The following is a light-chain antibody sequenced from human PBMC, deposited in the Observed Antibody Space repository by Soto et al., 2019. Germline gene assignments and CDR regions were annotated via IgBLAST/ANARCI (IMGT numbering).Light chain of an antibody. Sequence: DNVLTQSPGTLSLSPGERATLSCRASQSVSSSYLAWYQHKPGQAPRLLIYGASSRATGIPDRFSGSGSGTDFTLTISRLEPEDFAVYYCQQYGSSPWTFGQGTELEIK. V-gene: IGKV3-20*01. J-gene: IGKJ1*01. CDR2: GAS. CDR3: QQYGSSPWT. CDR1: QSVSSSY.